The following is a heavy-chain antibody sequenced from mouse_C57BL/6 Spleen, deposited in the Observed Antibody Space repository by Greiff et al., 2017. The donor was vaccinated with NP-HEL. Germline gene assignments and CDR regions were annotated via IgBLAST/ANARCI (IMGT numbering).Heavy chain of an antibody. V-gene: IGHV1-42*01. CDR1: GYSFTGYY. CDR3: ARTDYYGSSYAWFAY. Sequence: DVKLQESGPELVKPGASVKISCKASGYSFTGYYMNWVKQSPEKSLEWIGEINPSTGGTTYNQKFKAKATLTVDKSSSTAYMQLKSLTSEDSAVYYCARTDYYGSSYAWFAYWGQGTLVTVSA. D-gene: IGHD1-1*01. CDR2: INPSTGGT. J-gene: IGHJ3*01.